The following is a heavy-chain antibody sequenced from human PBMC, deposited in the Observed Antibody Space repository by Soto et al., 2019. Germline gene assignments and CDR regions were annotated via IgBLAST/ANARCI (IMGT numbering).Heavy chain of an antibody. D-gene: IGHD7-27*01. J-gene: IGHJ4*02. CDR2: IYSSGST. Sequence: SETLSLTCAVSGVSISIDGYYWIWIRQHPGQGLEWIGDIYSSGSTYYNPSLKSRATISGDTSKNLFSLNLRSVTAADTAVYYCARGELGKQPFDYWGQGTLVTVSS. CDR3: ARGELGKQPFDY. CDR1: GVSISIDGYY. V-gene: IGHV4-31*11.